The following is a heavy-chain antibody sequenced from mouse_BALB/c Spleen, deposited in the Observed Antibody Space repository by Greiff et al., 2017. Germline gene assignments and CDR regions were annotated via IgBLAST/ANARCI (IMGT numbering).Heavy chain of an antibody. CDR3: ARWGNYALAY. D-gene: IGHD1-1*02. Sequence: VQLQHSGAELVRPGVSVKISCKGSGYTFTDYAMDWVKQSHAKSLEWIGVISTYYGDASYNQKFKGKATMTVDKSSSTAYMELARLTSEDSAIYYCARWGNYALAYWGQGTLVTVSA. V-gene: IGHV1S137*01. J-gene: IGHJ3*01. CDR2: ISTYYGDA. CDR1: GYTFTDYA.